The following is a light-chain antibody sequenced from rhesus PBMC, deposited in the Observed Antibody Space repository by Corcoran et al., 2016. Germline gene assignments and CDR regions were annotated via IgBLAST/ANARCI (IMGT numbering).Light chain of an antibody. V-gene: IGKV3-24*04. CDR2: GAS. Sequence: EIVMTQSPATLALSPGERATLSCRASQSVSSYLAWYQQKPGQAPRHLNYGASSRATGIPERFSGSGSGTEFTLTISRLEPEDVGVYFCLQSSNWLTFGGGTKVEIK. CDR3: LQSSNWLT. CDR1: QSVSSY. J-gene: IGKJ4*01.